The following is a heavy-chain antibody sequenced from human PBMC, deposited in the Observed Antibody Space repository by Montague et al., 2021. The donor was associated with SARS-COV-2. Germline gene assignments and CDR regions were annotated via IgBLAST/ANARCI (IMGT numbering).Heavy chain of an antibody. J-gene: IGHJ4*02. D-gene: IGHD6-13*01. CDR2: IYYSGST. V-gene: IGHV4-61*08. Sequence: SETLSLICTVSGGSVSSGGYYWSWIRQPPGKGLGWIGYIYYSGSTNYNPSLKSRVTISLDTSKNQFSLKLTSVTAADTAVYYCARVSLAAAATRSDYWGQGTLVTVSS. CDR1: GGSVSSGGYY. CDR3: ARVSLAAAATRSDY.